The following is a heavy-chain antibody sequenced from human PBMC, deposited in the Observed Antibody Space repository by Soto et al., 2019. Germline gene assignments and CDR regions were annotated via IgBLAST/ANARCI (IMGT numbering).Heavy chain of an antibody. Sequence: QVQLVESGGGVVQPGRSLRLSCAASGFTFRYSGMHWVRQTPGKGLEWVALVSHDGSNEYYADSVKGRFTISRDNFKNTLYLQMNSLRAEDTAVYYCAKTLHGDSTGAFDCWGLGSLVNVSS. CDR2: VSHDGSNE. D-gene: IGHD2-21*02. CDR3: AKTLHGDSTGAFDC. J-gene: IGHJ4*02. V-gene: IGHV3-30*18. CDR1: GFTFRYSG.